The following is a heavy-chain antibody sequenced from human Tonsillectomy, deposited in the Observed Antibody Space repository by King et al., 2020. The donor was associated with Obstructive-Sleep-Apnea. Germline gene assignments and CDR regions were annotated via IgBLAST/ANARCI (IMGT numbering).Heavy chain of an antibody. J-gene: IGHJ3*02. CDR1: GYSFTSYW. CDR3: ARHYYGSGSYYGDAFDI. CDR2: IDPSDSYT. Sequence: VQLVESGAEVKKPGESLRISCKGSGYSFTSYWISWVRQMPGKGLEWMGRIDPSDSYTNYSPSFHGHVTISADKSISTAYLQGSSLKALETAMYYCARHYYGSGSYYGDAFDIWGQGTMVTVSS. V-gene: IGHV5-10-1*03. D-gene: IGHD3-10*01.